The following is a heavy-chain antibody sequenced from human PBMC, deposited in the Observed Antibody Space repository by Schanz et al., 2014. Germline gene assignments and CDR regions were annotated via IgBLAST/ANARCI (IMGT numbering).Heavy chain of an antibody. CDR1: GYTFTSYG. J-gene: IGHJ4*02. V-gene: IGHV1-18*01. Sequence: QVQLVQSGAEVKKPGASVKVSCKASGYTFTSYGINWVRQAPGQGLEWMGWISAYNGHTDYAQKLQGRVTLTTDTSTSTAYMEVSSLRSEDTAVYYCARSGSSNWYFFDYWGQGTLVTGSS. CDR3: ARSGSSNWYFFDY. CDR2: ISAYNGHT. D-gene: IGHD6-13*01.